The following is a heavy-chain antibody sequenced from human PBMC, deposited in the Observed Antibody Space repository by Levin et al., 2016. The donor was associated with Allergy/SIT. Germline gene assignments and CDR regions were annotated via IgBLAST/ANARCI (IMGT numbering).Heavy chain of an antibody. Sequence: SVKVSCKASGYTFTSYGISWVRQAPGQGLEWMGWINPNSGVTNYAQNFQGRVTMTRDTSINTAYMDLSRLRSDDTAVYYCTRSYLATRPDYWGQGSLVIVSS. V-gene: IGHV1-2*02. CDR3: TRSYLATRPDY. CDR1: GYTFTSYG. D-gene: IGHD6-6*01. CDR2: INPNSGVT. J-gene: IGHJ4*02.